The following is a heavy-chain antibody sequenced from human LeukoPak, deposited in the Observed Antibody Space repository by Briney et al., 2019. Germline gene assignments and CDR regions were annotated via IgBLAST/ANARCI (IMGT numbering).Heavy chain of an antibody. J-gene: IGHJ4*02. D-gene: IGHD2-21*02. CDR1: GGSITGYY. CDR3: ARLGCGGDCYNNYFDH. CDR2: IYYSGST. V-gene: IGHV4-59*08. Sequence: PSETLSLTCTVSGGSITGYYWGWIRQPPGKRLEWIGYIYYSGSTNYNPSLKSRVTISVDTSKNQFSLKLTSVTAADTAVYYCARLGCGGDCYNNYFDHWGQGTLGTVSS.